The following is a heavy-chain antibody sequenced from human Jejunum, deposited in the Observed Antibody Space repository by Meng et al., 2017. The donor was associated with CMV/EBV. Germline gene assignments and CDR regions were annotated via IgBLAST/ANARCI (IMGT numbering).Heavy chain of an antibody. D-gene: IGHD6-6*01. CDR1: AFTVSDYW. J-gene: IGHJ3*02. CDR2: INNDGGTT. CDR3: AREQSSSYAFDI. V-gene: IGHV3-74*03. Sequence: ASAFTVSDYWMHWVRQAPGKGLVWVSRINNDGGTTVYADSVKGRFTICRDNAKNTLSLQMNSLRGEDTAVYYCAREQSSSYAFDIWGQGTVVTVSS.